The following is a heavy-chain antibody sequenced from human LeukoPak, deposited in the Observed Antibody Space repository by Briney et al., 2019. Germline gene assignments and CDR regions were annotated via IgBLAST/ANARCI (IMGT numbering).Heavy chain of an antibody. D-gene: IGHD4-17*01. CDR2: IYYSGST. V-gene: IGHV4-30-4*08. CDR1: GGSISSGDYY. Sequence: SQTLSLTCTVSGGSISSGDYYWSWIRQPPGKGLEWIGYIYYSGSTYYNPSLKSRVTISVDTSKNQFSLKLSSVTAADTAVYYYARFMTTVTLRLLDYWGQGTLVTVSS. J-gene: IGHJ4*02. CDR3: ARFMTTVTLRLLDY.